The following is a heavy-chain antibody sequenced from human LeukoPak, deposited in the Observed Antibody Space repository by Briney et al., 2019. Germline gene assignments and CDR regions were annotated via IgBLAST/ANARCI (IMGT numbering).Heavy chain of an antibody. CDR1: GFTFSSYA. J-gene: IGHJ4*02. CDR2: ISYDGSNK. Sequence: PGGSLRLSCAASGFTFSSYAMHWVRQAPGKGLEWVAVISYDGSNKYYADSVKGRFTISRDNSKNTLYLQMNSLRAEDTAVYYCARENKVGYTYADDYWGQGTLVTVSS. D-gene: IGHD1-26*01. CDR3: ARENKVGYTYADDY. V-gene: IGHV3-30-3*01.